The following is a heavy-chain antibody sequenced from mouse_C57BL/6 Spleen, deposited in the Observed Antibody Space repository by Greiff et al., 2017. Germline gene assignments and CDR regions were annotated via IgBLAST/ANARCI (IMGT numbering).Heavy chain of an antibody. CDR2: ISYDGSN. Sequence: EVKLVESGPGLVKPSQSLSLTCSVTGYSITSGYYWNWIRQFPGNKLEWMGYISYDGSNNYNPSLKNRISITRDTSKNQFFLKLNSVTTEDTATYYCAREDSRGFAYWGQGTLVTVSA. CDR1: GYSITSGYY. J-gene: IGHJ3*01. V-gene: IGHV3-6*01. CDR3: AREDSRGFAY.